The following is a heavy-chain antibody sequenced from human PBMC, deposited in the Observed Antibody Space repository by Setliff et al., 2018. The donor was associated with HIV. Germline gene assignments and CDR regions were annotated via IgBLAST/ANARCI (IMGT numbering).Heavy chain of an antibody. CDR1: GGSINSYY. D-gene: IGHD3-10*01. Sequence: SETLSLTCSVSGGSINSYYWNWVRQPPGKGLEWIAYKHTSGSTNYNPSLKSRVIISVDTSKNQFSLKLSSVTAADTAVYYCARGGSGNSYNGAFDYWGQGTLVTVSS. J-gene: IGHJ4*02. CDR3: ARGGSGNSYNGAFDY. V-gene: IGHV4-4*08. CDR2: KHTSGST.